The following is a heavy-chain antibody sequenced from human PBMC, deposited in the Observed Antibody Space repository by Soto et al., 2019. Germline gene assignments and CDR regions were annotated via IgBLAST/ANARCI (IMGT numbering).Heavy chain of an antibody. D-gene: IGHD5-12*01. CDR3: ARRGAGYNYDF. V-gene: IGHV5-51*01. CDR1: GYSFAAFW. J-gene: IGHJ4*02. Sequence: AGESLKISCGASGYSFAAFWIGWVRQMPGKGLEWMGIIFPADSETRCSPSFQGQVTISADKPTSTAYLEWSSLKASDTAMYYCARRGAGYNYDFWGQGTLVTVSS. CDR2: IFPADSET.